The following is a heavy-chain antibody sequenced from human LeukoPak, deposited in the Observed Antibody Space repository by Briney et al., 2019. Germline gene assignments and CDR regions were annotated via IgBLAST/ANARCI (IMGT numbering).Heavy chain of an antibody. CDR1: GYTFTGYY. V-gene: IGHV1-2*02. CDR2: INPNSGGT. Sequence: ASVNVSCKASGYTFTGYYMHWVRQALGQGLEWMGWINPNSGGTNYAQKFQGRITMTRDTSINTVYMELNRLRSDDTAVYYCTKNQYSGTIITPLDPFDVWGQGTMVTVSS. J-gene: IGHJ3*01. D-gene: IGHD3-10*01. CDR3: TKNQYSGTIITPLDPFDV.